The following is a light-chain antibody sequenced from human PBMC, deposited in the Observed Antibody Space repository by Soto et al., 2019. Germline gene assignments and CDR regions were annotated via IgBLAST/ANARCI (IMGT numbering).Light chain of an antibody. CDR3: SSYTSSSTSV. CDR2: DVS. CDR1: RSDVGGYNY. V-gene: IGLV2-14*01. J-gene: IGLJ3*02. Sequence: QSALTQPASVSGSPGQSITISGTGTRSDVGGYNYVSWYQQHPGKAPKLMIYDVSNRPSGVSNRFSGSKSGNTASLTISGLQAEDEADYYCSSYTSSSTSVFGGGTKLTVL.